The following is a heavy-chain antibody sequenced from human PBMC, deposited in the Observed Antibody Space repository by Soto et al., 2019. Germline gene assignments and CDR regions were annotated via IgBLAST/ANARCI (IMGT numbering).Heavy chain of an antibody. CDR1: GGSISSGDYY. J-gene: IGHJ4*02. CDR2: IYYSGST. CDR3: ARGPHTDTYSSSWYGGGFDY. D-gene: IGHD6-13*01. V-gene: IGHV4-30-4*01. Sequence: QVQLQESGPGLVKPSQTLSLTCTVSGGSISSGDYYWSWIRQPPGKGLEWIGYIYYSGSTYYNPSLKSRVTISVDTSKNQFSLKLSSVTAADTAVYYCARGPHTDTYSSSWYGGGFDYWGQGTLVTVSS.